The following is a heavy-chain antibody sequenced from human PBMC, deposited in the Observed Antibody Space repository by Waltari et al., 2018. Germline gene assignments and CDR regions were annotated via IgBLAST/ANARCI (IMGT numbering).Heavy chain of an antibody. CDR2: IYTSGST. D-gene: IGHD6-13*01. Sequence: QVQLQESGPGLVKPSETLSLTCTVSGGSISSYYWSWIRQPAGKGLEWIGRIYTSGSTNYNPSLKSRVTMSVDTSKNQFSLKLSSVTAADTAVYYCARGGFSSSWYPRGDYFDYWGQGTLVTVSS. CDR1: GGSISSYY. J-gene: IGHJ4*02. V-gene: IGHV4-4*07. CDR3: ARGGFSSSWYPRGDYFDY.